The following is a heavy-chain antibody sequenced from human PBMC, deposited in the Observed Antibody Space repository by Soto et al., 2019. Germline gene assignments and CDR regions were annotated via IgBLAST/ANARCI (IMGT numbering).Heavy chain of an antibody. V-gene: IGHV4-39*01. J-gene: IGHJ4*02. CDR2: IYYSGST. D-gene: IGHD3-10*01. CDR3: ARYNYYGSGSYMY. CDR1: GGSMSSSSYY. Sequence: QLQLQESGPGLVKPSETLSLTCTVSGGSMSSSSYYRGWIRQPPGKGLEWIGSIYYSGSTYYNPSLKSRVTISVDTSKNQFSLKLSSVTAADTAVYYCARYNYYGSGSYMYWGQGTLVIVSP.